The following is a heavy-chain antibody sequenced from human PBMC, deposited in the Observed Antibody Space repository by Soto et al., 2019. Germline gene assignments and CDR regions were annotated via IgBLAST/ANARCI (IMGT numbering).Heavy chain of an antibody. J-gene: IGHJ4*02. Sequence: QVQLQESGPGLVKPSQTLSLTCTVSGGSISSGDYYWSWIRQPPGKGLEWIGYSYYSGSTYYNPSLKSRVTISVDTSKNQFSLKLSSVTAADTAVYYCAREWYYDILTGYYKRGYFDYWGQGTLVTVSS. CDR1: GGSISSGDYY. CDR3: AREWYYDILTGYYKRGYFDY. CDR2: SYYSGST. V-gene: IGHV4-30-4*01. D-gene: IGHD3-9*01.